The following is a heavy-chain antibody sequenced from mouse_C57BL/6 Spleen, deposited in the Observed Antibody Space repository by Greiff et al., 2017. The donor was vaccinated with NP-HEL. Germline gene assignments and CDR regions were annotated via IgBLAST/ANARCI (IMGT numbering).Heavy chain of an antibody. CDR3: ARDGGGLLDYYAMDY. J-gene: IGHJ4*01. D-gene: IGHD1-1*01. CDR1: GFTFSSYA. Sequence: EVKLVESGGGLVKPGGSLKLSCAASGFTFSSYAMSWVRQTPEKRLEWVATISDGGSYTYYPDNVKGRFTISRDNAKNNLYLQMSHLKSEDTAMYYCARDGGGLLDYYAMDYWGQGTSVTVSS. CDR2: ISDGGSYT. V-gene: IGHV5-4*01.